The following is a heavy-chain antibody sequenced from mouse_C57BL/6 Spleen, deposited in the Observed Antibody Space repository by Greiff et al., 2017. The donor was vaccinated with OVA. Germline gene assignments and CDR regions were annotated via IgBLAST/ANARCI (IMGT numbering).Heavy chain of an antibody. J-gene: IGHJ4*01. V-gene: IGHV2-3*01. CDR2: IWGDGST. CDR1: GFSLTSYG. Sequence: VQVVELGPGLVAPSQSLSITCTVSGFSLTSYGVSWVRQPPGTGLEWLGVIWGDGSTYYHPALISRLSISKDHSKSQVCLKLNSLQTDDTATYYCAKEVSYSMDYWGQGTSVTVSS. CDR3: AKEVSYSMDY. D-gene: IGHD6-2*01.